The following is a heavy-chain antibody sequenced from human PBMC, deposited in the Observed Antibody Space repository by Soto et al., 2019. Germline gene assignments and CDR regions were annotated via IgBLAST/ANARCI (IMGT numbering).Heavy chain of an antibody. CDR1: GGSISSSSYY. J-gene: IGHJ1*01. CDR3: ARHSYSSRSVQH. V-gene: IGHV4-39*01. D-gene: IGHD6-13*01. CDR2: IYYSGST. Sequence: QLQLQESGPGLVKPSETLSLTCTVSGGSISSSSYYWGWIRQPPGKGLEWIGSIYYSGSTYYNPSLKSRVTISVDTSKNQFSLKLSSVTAADTAVYYCARHSYSSRSVQHWGQGTLVTVSS.